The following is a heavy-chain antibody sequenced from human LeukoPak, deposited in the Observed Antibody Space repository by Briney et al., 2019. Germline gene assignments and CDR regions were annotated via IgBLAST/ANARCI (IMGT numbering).Heavy chain of an antibody. J-gene: IGHJ4*02. Sequence: PSQTLSLTCTVSGGSISSGDYYWSWIRQPPGKGLEWIGYIYYSGSTYYNPSLKSRVTISVDTSKNQFSLKLSSVTAADTAVYYCARALGYCSRTSCYPDYWGQGTLVTVSS. CDR3: ARALGYCSRTSCYPDY. V-gene: IGHV4-30-4*01. CDR1: GGSISSGDYY. CDR2: IYYSGST. D-gene: IGHD2-2*01.